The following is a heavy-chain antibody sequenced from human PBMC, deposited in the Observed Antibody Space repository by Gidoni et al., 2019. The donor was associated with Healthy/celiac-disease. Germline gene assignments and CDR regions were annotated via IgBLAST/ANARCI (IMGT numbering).Heavy chain of an antibody. V-gene: IGHV2-26*01. CDR1: GFSLSNARMG. D-gene: IGHD2-15*01. J-gene: IGHJ6*02. Sequence: QVTLKESGPVLVTPTEPLTLTCTVPGFSLSNARMGVSWIRQPPGKALEWLAHIFSNDEKSYSTSLKSRLTISKDTSKSQVVLTMTNMDPVDTATYYCARIRVAPVPYYYYGMDVWGQGTTVTVSS. CDR2: IFSNDEK. CDR3: ARIRVAPVPYYYYGMDV.